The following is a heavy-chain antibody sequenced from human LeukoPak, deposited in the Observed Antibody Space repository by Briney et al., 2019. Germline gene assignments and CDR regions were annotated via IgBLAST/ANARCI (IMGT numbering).Heavy chain of an antibody. CDR1: GASISSSY. V-gene: IGHV4-59*08. J-gene: IGHJ4*02. D-gene: IGHD2-15*01. CDR2: IYYSGTT. Sequence: SETLSLTCTVSGASISSSYWSWIRQPPRKGLEWIGYIYYSGTTNYTPSLKSRLTISVDTSKNQFSLKLSSVTAADTAVYYCARRGYCSGGTCLTFDLWGQGTLVTVSS. CDR3: ARRGYCSGGTCLTFDL.